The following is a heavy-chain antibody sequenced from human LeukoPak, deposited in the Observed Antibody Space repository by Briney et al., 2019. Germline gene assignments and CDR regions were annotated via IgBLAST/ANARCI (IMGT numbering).Heavy chain of an antibody. D-gene: IGHD3-3*01. V-gene: IGHV1-8*03. Sequence: ASVKVSCKASGYTFTSYDINWVRQATGQGLEWMGWMNPNSGNTGYAQKFQGRVTITRNTSISTAYMELSSLRSEDTAVYYCARGRITIFGVVINDAFDIWGQGTMVIVSS. CDR1: GYTFTSYD. J-gene: IGHJ3*02. CDR3: ARGRITIFGVVINDAFDI. CDR2: MNPNSGNT.